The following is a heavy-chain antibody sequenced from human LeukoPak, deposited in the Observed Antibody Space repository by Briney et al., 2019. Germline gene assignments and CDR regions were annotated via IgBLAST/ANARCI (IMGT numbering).Heavy chain of an antibody. CDR1: GFSLSTSGVG. J-gene: IGHJ4*02. CDR3: AGGSGRTFDY. CDR2: IYWDDDK. D-gene: IGHD3-10*01. Sequence: SGPTLVNPTQTLTLTCTFSGFSLSTSGVGVGWIRQPPGKALEWLALIYWDDDKRYGPSLESRLTLTKDTSKNQVVLKMTNMDPVDTATYYCAGGSGRTFDYWGQGTLVTVSS. V-gene: IGHV2-5*05.